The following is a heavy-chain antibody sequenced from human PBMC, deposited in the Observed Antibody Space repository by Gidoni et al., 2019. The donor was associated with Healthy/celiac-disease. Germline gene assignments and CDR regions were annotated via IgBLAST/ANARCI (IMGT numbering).Heavy chain of an antibody. CDR3: AKAVYPRTGCYYGMDV. J-gene: IGHJ6*02. V-gene: IGHV3-23*04. CDR2: ISGSGGST. CDR1: GFTFSSYA. Sequence: EVQLVESGGGLVQPGGSLRLSCAASGFTFSSYAMSWVRQAPGKGLEWVSAISGSGGSTSYADSVKGRFTISRDNSKNTLYLQMNSLRAEDTAVYYCAKAVYPRTGCYYGMDVWGQGTTVTVSS. D-gene: IGHD3-9*01.